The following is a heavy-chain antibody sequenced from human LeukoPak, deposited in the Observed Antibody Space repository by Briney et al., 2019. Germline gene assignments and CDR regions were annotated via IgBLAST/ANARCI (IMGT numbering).Heavy chain of an antibody. CDR1: GFTFSSYS. V-gene: IGHV3-21*01. D-gene: IGHD5-12*01. J-gene: IGHJ4*02. Sequence: GGSLRLSCAASGFTFSSYSMNWVRQAPGKGLEWVSSISSSSSYIYYADSVKGRFTISRDNAKNSLYLQMNSLRAEDTAVYYCARTQLSSGYDYYYFDYWGQGTLVTVSS. CDR2: ISSSSSYI. CDR3: ARTQLSSGYDYYYFDY.